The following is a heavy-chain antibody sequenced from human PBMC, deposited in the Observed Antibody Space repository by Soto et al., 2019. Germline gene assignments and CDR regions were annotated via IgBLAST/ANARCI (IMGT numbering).Heavy chain of an antibody. Sequence: QLQLQESGSGLAKPSQTLSLTCAVSGGSISSGGYSWSWIRQPPGKGLDWIGYIYHSGSTYYNPSLKRRVTISVDRSKNQFSLKLSSVTAADTAVYYCVRVPDYWGQGTLVTVSS. CDR1: GGSISSGGYS. CDR3: VRVPDY. J-gene: IGHJ4*02. CDR2: IYHSGST. V-gene: IGHV4-30-2*01.